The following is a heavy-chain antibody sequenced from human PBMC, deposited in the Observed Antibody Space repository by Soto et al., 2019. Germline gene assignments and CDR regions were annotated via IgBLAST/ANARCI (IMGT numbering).Heavy chain of an antibody. CDR3: ARDGEWELPGWYFDL. CDR1: GFSFSNYG. D-gene: IGHD1-26*01. V-gene: IGHV3-33*01. CDR2: IWYDGTKK. Sequence: QVQVVESGGGVVQPGRSLRLSCAASGFSFSNYGMHWVRQAPGKGLEWVAVIWYDGTKKYFGDSVKGRVTISRDNSKSTLYRQMDSLRAEDTAVYYCARDGEWELPGWYFDLWGRGTLVTVSS. J-gene: IGHJ2*01.